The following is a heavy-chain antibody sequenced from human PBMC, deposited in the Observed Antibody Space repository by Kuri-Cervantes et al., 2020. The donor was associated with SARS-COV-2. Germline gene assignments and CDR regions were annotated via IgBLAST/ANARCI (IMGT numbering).Heavy chain of an antibody. CDR1: GFTFSSYA. V-gene: IGHV3-23*01. Sequence: GESLKISCAASGFTFSSYAMSWVRQAPGKGLEWVSAISGSGGSTYYADSVKGRFTISRDNSKNTLYLQMNSLRAEDTAVYYCAKDQRGIVVVVAAIDYWGQGTLVTVSS. D-gene: IGHD2-15*01. CDR2: ISGSGGST. CDR3: AKDQRGIVVVVAAIDY. J-gene: IGHJ4*02.